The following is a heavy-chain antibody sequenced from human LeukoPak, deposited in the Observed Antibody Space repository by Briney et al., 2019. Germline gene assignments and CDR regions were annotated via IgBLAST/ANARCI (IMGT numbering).Heavy chain of an antibody. Sequence: GGPLRLSCAASGFTFSSYEMNWVRQAPGKGLEWVSFIATDNTIYYADSVKGRFTLSRDNAKNSLYLQMNSLRAEDAAVYYCATSLSGWGTYHYMEVWGKGTTVTISS. CDR2: IATDNTI. J-gene: IGHJ6*03. D-gene: IGHD6-19*01. CDR3: ATSLSGWGTYHYMEV. V-gene: IGHV3-48*03. CDR1: GFTFSSYE.